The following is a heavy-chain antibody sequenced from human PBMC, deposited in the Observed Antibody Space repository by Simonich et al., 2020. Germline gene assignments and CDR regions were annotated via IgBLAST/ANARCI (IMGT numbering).Heavy chain of an antibody. V-gene: IGHV3-23*01. J-gene: IGHJ3*02. CDR2: ISGMGGSK. CDR1: GFTFSSYA. D-gene: IGHD2-2*01. Sequence: EVQLLESGGGLVQPGGSLRLSCAASGFTFSSYAMSWVRQAPGEGVEWVSAISGMGGSKYYADSVKGRFTISRDNSKNTLYLQMNSLRAEDTAVYYCAKEESYSSTSCYDAFDIWGQGTMVTVSS. CDR3: AKEESYSSTSCYDAFDI.